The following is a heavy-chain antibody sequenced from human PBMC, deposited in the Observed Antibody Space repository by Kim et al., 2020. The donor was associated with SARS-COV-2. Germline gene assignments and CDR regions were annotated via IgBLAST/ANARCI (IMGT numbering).Heavy chain of an antibody. J-gene: IGHJ3*02. D-gene: IGHD4-17*01. V-gene: IGHV1-69*04. CDR3: ARDKGEMTTVTPAFDI. Sequence: KCQGRVTITADKSTSTAYRELSSLRSEDTAVYYCARDKGEMTTVTPAFDIWGQGTMVTVSS.